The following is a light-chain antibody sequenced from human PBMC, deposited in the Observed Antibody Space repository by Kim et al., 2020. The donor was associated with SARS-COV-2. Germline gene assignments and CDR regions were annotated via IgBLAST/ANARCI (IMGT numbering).Light chain of an antibody. J-gene: IGLJ3*02. CDR1: RSAFGTFPR. V-gene: IGLV2-18*02. CDR2: EVT. Sequence: VRIPSTPTRSAFGTFPRVSWYRQSPGTAPKLLLYEVTNRSSGVPDRFSGSKSGNTASLTISGLQAEDEAHYFCSSFTPRRTWVFGGGTQLTVL. CDR3: SSFTPRRTWV.